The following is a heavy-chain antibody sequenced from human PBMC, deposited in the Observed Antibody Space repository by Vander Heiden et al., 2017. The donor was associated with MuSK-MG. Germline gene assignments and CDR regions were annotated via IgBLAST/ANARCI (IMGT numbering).Heavy chain of an antibody. CDR3: ARALKISSGWYSV. CDR1: GYTFTSYG. D-gene: IGHD6-19*01. Sequence: VQLAPSGAEVKKPGSSAKVSCNASGYTFTSYGISWVRQAPGQGLEWMGWISAYNGNTNYAQKHQGRVTMTTDTSTSTAYMELRSLRSDDTAVYYCARALKISSGWYSVWGQGTLVTVSS. V-gene: IGHV1-18*04. CDR2: ISAYNGNT. J-gene: IGHJ4*02.